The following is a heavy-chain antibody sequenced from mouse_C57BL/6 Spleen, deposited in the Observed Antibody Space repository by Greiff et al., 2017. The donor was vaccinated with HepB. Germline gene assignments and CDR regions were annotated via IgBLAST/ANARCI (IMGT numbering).Heavy chain of an antibody. CDR2: INPNNGGT. J-gene: IGHJ2*01. CDR3: ARGFSYPDY. V-gene: IGHV1-26*01. Sequence: VQLQQSGPELVKPGASVKISCKASGYTFTDYYMNWVKQSHGKSLEWIGDINPNNGGTSYNQKFKGKATLTVDKSSNTAYMELRSLTSEDSAVYYCARGFSYPDYWGQGTTLTVSS. CDR1: GYTFTDYY.